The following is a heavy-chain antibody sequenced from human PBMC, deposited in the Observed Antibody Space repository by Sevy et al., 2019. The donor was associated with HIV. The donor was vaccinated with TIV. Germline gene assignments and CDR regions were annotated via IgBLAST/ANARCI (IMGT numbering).Heavy chain of an antibody. D-gene: IGHD3-22*01. V-gene: IGHV1-24*01. CDR3: ATTREYYEDSSGYLDF. Sequence: ASVKVSCKVSGYTVTEVPMHWVRQTPGKGLEWMGRFDPEDGERIYAQTFQGRVTLTEDASTDTAYMELRSLKSEDTAVYYCATTREYYEDSSGYLDFWGQGTLVTVSS. J-gene: IGHJ4*02. CDR2: FDPEDGER. CDR1: GYTVTEVP.